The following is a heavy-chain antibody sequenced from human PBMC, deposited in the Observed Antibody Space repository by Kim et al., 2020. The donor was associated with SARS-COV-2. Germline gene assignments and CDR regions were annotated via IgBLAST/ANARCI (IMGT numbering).Heavy chain of an antibody. CDR1: GFNFSSYA. Sequence: GGSLRLSCSASGFNFSSYAMSWVRQAPGKGLEWVSLISGSGGTTYHADSVRGRFAISRDNSKNTLYLQMNSLRAEDTAVYYCSKGESSNWRFFGYWGQGT. J-gene: IGHJ4*02. CDR2: ISGSGGTT. V-gene: IGHV3-23*01. CDR3: SKGESSNWRFFGY. D-gene: IGHD6-13*01.